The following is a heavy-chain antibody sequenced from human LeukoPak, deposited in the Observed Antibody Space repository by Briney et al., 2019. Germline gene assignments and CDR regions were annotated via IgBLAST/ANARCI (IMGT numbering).Heavy chain of an antibody. J-gene: IGHJ4*02. V-gene: IGHV1-69*05. CDR2: IIPIFGTA. CDR1: GGTFSSYA. Sequence: GSSVKVSCKASGGTFSSYAISWVRQAPGQGLEWMGRIIPIFGTANYAQKFQGRVTITTDESTSTAYMELSSLRSEDTAVYYCARDGGDYYDSSGYRHWGQGTLLTVSS. D-gene: IGHD3-22*01. CDR3: ARDGGDYYDSSGYRH.